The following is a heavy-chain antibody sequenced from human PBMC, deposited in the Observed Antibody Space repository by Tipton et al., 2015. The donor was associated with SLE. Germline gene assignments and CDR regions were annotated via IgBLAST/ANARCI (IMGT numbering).Heavy chain of an antibody. J-gene: IGHJ2*01. V-gene: IGHV4-34*01. CDR3: ARRLVAAANDWYFGL. CDR1: GGSFTGSY. Sequence: TLSLTCAVFGGSFTGSYWSWIRQPPGKGLEWIGDINPSGRTNYNPSLKSRVTISIHTSMNQFSLKLNSVTAADTAVYYCARRLVAAANDWYFGLWGRGTLVTVSS. D-gene: IGHD2-2*01. CDR2: INPSGRT.